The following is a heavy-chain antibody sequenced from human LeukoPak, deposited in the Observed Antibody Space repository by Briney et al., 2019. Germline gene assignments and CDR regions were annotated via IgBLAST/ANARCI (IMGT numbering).Heavy chain of an antibody. V-gene: IGHV5-51*01. Sequence: GESLKISCKGSGYIFTNYWIAWVRQMPGKGLEWMGIFFPVDSDTRYSPSFQGQVTISADKSISTAYLQWSSLKASDTDMYYCARQSYDILTGYYSSPYYYYGMDVWGQGTTVTVSS. D-gene: IGHD3-9*01. CDR3: ARQSYDILTGYYSSPYYYYGMDV. CDR2: FFPVDSDT. J-gene: IGHJ6*02. CDR1: GYIFTNYW.